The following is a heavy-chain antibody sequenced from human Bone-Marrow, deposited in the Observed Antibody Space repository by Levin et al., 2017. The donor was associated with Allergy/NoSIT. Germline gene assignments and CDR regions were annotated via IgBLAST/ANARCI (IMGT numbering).Heavy chain of an antibody. CDR1: GGSINNKNYY. Sequence: SETLSLTCTVSGGSINNKNYYWVWIRQPPGKGLEWIGTIYFVGSPNYNPSLRGRVTISVDTSKNQFSLKINSVTAADTAVYYCARHVVVVTSTCAGCFDPWGQGTLVTVSS. D-gene: IGHD2-21*02. CDR2: IYFVGSP. CDR3: ARHVVVVTSTCAGCFDP. J-gene: IGHJ5*02. V-gene: IGHV4-39*01.